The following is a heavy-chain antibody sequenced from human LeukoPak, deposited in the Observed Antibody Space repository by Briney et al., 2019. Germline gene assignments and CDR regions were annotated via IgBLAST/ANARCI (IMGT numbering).Heavy chain of an antibody. J-gene: IGHJ3*02. CDR2: LYYTGST. Sequence: SETLSLTCIVSGGSISSYYWSWIRQPPGKGLEWIGYLYYTGSTNFNPSLERRVTISLDMSKNQFSLKLSSVTAADTAVYYCSRHGGLVRGFSDAFDIWGQGTMVTVSS. CDR1: GGSISSYY. D-gene: IGHD3-10*01. CDR3: SRHGGLVRGFSDAFDI. V-gene: IGHV4-59*08.